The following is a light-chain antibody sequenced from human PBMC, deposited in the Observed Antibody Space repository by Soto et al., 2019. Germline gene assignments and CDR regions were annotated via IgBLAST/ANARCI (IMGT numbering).Light chain of an antibody. CDR2: GAS. V-gene: IGKV3-15*01. Sequence: EIVLTQSPATLSLSPGERGTLSCRASQRVSSYLAWYQQKAGQAPSLLIYGASTRATGVPARFSGSGSGTEFPLTISSLQSEDFAVYYCQQYSYWRTFGQGTKVDIK. J-gene: IGKJ1*01. CDR1: QRVSSY. CDR3: QQYSYWRT.